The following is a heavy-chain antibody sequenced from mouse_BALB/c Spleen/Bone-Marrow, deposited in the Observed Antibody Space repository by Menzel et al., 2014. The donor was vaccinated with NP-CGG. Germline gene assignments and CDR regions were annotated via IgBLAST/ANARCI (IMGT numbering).Heavy chain of an antibody. CDR1: GYSFNNYW. Sequence: EVQLQESGTVVEKPGASVKMSCTASGYSFNNYWMHWVKQRPGQGLEWIGAFYPGNSDTTYNQKFKGKAKLTAVTSASTAYMELSSLTNEDSAVYYCTFLVKEDFAYWGQGTLVTVSA. CDR2: FYPGNSDT. D-gene: IGHD2-10*02. V-gene: IGHV1-5*01. CDR3: TFLVKEDFAY. J-gene: IGHJ3*01.